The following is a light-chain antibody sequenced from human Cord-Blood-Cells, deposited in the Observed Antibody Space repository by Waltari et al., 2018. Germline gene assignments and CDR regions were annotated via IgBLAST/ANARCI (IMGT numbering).Light chain of an antibody. V-gene: IGKV1-5*03. Sequence: DIQMTQSPSTLSASVGDRVTITCRASQSISSWLAWYQQNPGKAPNLLISKASSLESGVPSRFSGSESGTEFTLTISSLQPDDFATYYCQQYNSYSFTFGPGTKVDIK. CDR1: QSISSW. J-gene: IGKJ3*01. CDR2: KAS. CDR3: QQYNSYSFT.